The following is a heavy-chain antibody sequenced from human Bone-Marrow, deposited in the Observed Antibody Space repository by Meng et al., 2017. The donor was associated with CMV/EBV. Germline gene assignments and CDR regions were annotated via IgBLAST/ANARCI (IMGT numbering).Heavy chain of an antibody. J-gene: IGHJ4*02. CDR1: GFTFSSYW. CDR3: ARDGSGYGYPL. D-gene: IGHD5-18*01. CDR2: INQDGSER. Sequence: GESLKISCAASGFTFSSYWVSWVRQAPGKGLEWVASINQDGSERYYVDSVKGRFTISRDNAKNSLFLQMNSLRAEDTAVYYCARDGSGYGYPLGGQGTLVTVSS. V-gene: IGHV3-7*01.